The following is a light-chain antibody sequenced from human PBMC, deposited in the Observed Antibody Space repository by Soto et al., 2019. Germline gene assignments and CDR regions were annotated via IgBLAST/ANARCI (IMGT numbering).Light chain of an antibody. J-gene: IGLJ1*01. CDR2: EVS. CDR3: SSYTSSSTWV. V-gene: IGLV2-14*03. CDR1: SSDVGAYDY. Sequence: QSVLTQPASVSGSPGQSITISCTGNSSDVGAYDYVSWYQQHPDKAPKLMIYEVSNRPSGVSNRFSGSKSVNTATLTISGLQADDEADYYCSSYTSSSTWVFGTGTKVTVL.